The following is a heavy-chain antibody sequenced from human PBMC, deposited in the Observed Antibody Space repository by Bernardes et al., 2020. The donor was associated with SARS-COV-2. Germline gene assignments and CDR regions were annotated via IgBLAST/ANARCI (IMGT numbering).Heavy chain of an antibody. V-gene: IGHV1-2*02. CDR2: INPKSGGT. Sequence: ASVKVSCKVSGYTFTDYYMHWVRQAPGQGLEWMGWINPKSGGTNSAQRFQGRVTMTRDTSISTAYMELNSLRSDDTAVYYCASARSRFDGLSGFDYWGQGTLVTVSS. D-gene: IGHD3-9*01. J-gene: IGHJ4*02. CDR3: ASARSRFDGLSGFDY. CDR1: GYTFTDYY.